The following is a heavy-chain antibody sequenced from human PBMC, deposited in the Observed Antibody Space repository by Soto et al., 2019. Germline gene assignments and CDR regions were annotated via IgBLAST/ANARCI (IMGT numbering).Heavy chain of an antibody. J-gene: IGHJ4*02. D-gene: IGHD6-13*01. CDR3: AKDQAAAAGTFDY. CDR1: GFTFSSYG. CDR2: ISYDGSNK. V-gene: IGHV3-30*18. Sequence: VQLVESGGGVVQPGRSLRLSCAASGFTFSSYGMHWVRQAPGKGLEWVAVISYDGSNKYYADSVKGRFTISRDNSKNTLYLQMNSLRAEDTAVYYCAKDQAAAAGTFDYWGQGTLVTVSS.